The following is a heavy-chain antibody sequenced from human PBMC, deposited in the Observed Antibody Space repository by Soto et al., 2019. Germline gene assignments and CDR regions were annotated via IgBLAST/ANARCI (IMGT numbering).Heavy chain of an antibody. J-gene: IGHJ4*02. CDR3: GRVLTGIAVAGPFDY. CDR1: GFTFSSYA. Sequence: GGYLRLSCAASGFTFSSYAMHWVRQAPGKGLEWVAVISYDGSNKYYADSVKDRFTISRDNSKNTLYLQMNSLRAEDTAVYYCGRVLTGIAVAGPFDYWVQGT. CDR2: ISYDGSNK. D-gene: IGHD6-19*01. V-gene: IGHV3-30-3*01.